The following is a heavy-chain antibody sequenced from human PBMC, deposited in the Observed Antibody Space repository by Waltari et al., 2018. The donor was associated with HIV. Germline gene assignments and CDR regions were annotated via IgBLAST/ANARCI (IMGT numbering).Heavy chain of an antibody. J-gene: IGHJ4*02. V-gene: IGHV3-48*01. CDR3: ARSAGDYDYLRGNFRAFDY. Sequence: EVQLVQSGGGLVQPGGSLRLSCAASGFPFSFHGMKWVRQTPGKGLEWISYIRTSSSTIYYADAVKGRFTISRDNAKNSLYLQMNSLRAEDTAVYYCARSAGDYDYLRGNFRAFDYWGQGTLVTVSS. CDR2: IRTSSSTI. CDR1: GFPFSFHG. D-gene: IGHD3-16*01.